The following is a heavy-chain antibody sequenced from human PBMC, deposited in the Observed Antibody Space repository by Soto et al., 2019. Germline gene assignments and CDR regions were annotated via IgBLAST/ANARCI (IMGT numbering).Heavy chain of an antibody. CDR3: AGDHESSSSTFYGMDV. J-gene: IGHJ6*02. Sequence: QVQLVQSGAEVKKPGASVKVSCKASGYTFTTYDINWVRQATGQGLEWMGWMNPNSGNTGYAQKFQGRVTMTRNTSMSTAYLELSSLRSEDTAVYYCAGDHESSSSTFYGMDVWGQGTTVTVSS. CDR2: MNPNSGNT. V-gene: IGHV1-8*01. D-gene: IGHD6-13*01. CDR1: GYTFTTYD.